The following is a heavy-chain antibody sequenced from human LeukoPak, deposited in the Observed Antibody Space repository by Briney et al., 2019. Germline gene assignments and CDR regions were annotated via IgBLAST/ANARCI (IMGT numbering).Heavy chain of an antibody. J-gene: IGHJ4*02. D-gene: IGHD6-19*01. Sequence: GSLRLSCAASGFTFSSYWMHWVRQAPGKGLVWVSRINSDGSSTSYADSVKGRFTISRDNAKNTLYLQMDSLRAEDTAVYYCARDPLDGYSSGWYYFDYWGQGTLVTVSS. V-gene: IGHV3-74*01. CDR3: ARDPLDGYSSGWYYFDY. CDR2: INSDGSST. CDR1: GFTFSSYW.